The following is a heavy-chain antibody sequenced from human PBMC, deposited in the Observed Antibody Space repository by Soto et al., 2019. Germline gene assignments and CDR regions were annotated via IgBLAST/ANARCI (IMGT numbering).Heavy chain of an antibody. CDR3: ARDQVGMDV. CDR2: IGSSSTYT. Sequence: GGSLRLSCAASGFTFSSYSINWVRQAPGKGLEWVSSIGSSSTYTYYADSLKGRLIISRDNAKNSVYLQIDSLRVEDSAVYYCARDQVGMDVWGQGTPVTVSS. J-gene: IGHJ6*02. CDR1: GFTFSSYS. V-gene: IGHV3-21*01.